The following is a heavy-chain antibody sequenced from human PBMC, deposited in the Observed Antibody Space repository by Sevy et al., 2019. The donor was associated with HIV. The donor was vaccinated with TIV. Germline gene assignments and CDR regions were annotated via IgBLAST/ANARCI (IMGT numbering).Heavy chain of an antibody. CDR1: GFSFNSYW. CDR3: AREWHATFDF. J-gene: IGHJ4*02. V-gene: IGHV3-7*01. CDR2: IKQDGGET. Sequence: GGSLRLSCAVSGFSFNSYWMSWVRQAPGKGLEWAASIKQDGGETYYVDSMKRRFTISRDNAKNSLYLQMSSLRVEDTAVFYCAREWHATFDFWGQGTLVTVSS.